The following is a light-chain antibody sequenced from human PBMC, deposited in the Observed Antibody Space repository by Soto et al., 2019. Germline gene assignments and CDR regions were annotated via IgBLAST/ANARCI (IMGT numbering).Light chain of an antibody. Sequence: EIVLTQSPGTLSLSPGERATLSCRASEGVYINSLAWYQQKPGQAPRLLIYGASTRATAIPDRFSGSGSGTDFALTISRMEPEDFAMYYCQQYDASPFTFGPGTKVDIK. CDR1: EGVYINS. CDR3: QQYDASPFT. J-gene: IGKJ3*01. CDR2: GAS. V-gene: IGKV3-20*01.